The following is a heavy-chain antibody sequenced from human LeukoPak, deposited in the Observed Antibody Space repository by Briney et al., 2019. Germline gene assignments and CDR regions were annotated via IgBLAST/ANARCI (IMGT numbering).Heavy chain of an antibody. Sequence: ASVKVSCKASGYTFTSYYMHWVRQATGQGLEWMGWMNPNSGNTGYAQKFQGRVTMSRNTSISTAYMELSSLRSEDTAVYYCARGWSSSGWSIYYGMDAWGQGTTVTVSS. J-gene: IGHJ6*02. V-gene: IGHV1-8*02. CDR3: ARGWSSSGWSIYYGMDA. D-gene: IGHD6-19*01. CDR2: MNPNSGNT. CDR1: GYTFTSYY.